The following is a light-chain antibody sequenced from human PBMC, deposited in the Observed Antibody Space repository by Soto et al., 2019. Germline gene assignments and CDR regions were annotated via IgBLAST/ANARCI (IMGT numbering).Light chain of an antibody. Sequence: DIQMTQSPPSLSASVGDRVTIICRASQSISNYLNWYQQKPGKAPKVLIYAASSLESGVPSRFSGGGSGTDFTLTISSLQPEDFATYYCQQSYTTPLTFGGGTKVGI. CDR2: AAS. J-gene: IGKJ4*01. CDR3: QQSYTTPLT. CDR1: QSISNY. V-gene: IGKV1-39*01.